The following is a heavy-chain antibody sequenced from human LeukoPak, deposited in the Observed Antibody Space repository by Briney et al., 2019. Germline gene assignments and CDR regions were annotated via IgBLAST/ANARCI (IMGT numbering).Heavy chain of an antibody. Sequence: AGGSLRLSCAASGFTFSSYSMNWVRQAPGKGLEWVSSISSSSSYIYYADSVKGRFTISRDNAKNSLYLQMNSLRAEDTAVYYCARTPPGGYFDWLLSAFDIWGQGTMVTVSS. D-gene: IGHD3-9*01. V-gene: IGHV3-21*01. CDR1: GFTFSSYS. J-gene: IGHJ3*02. CDR3: ARTPPGGYFDWLLSAFDI. CDR2: ISSSSSYI.